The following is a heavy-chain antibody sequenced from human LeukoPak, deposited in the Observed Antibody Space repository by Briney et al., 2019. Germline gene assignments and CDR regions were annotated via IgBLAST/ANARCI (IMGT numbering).Heavy chain of an antibody. CDR3: AREDVVLVDAVRYYYYGMDV. V-gene: IGHV1-46*01. CDR1: GYTFTDYH. J-gene: IGHJ6*02. D-gene: IGHD2-8*01. Sequence: GASVKVSCKASGYTFTDYHMHWVRQAPGQGLEWMGIINPSGGSTSYAQKFQDRVTMTRDTSTSTVYMELSSLESEDTAVYYCAREDVVLVDAVRYYYYGMDVWGQGTTVTVFS. CDR2: INPSGGST.